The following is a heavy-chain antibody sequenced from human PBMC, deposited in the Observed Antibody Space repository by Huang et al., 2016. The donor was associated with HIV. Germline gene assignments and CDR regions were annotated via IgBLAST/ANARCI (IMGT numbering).Heavy chain of an antibody. CDR1: GYTFSSHA. D-gene: IGHD3-3*01. Sequence: QVQLVQSGAEVKKPGTSVKVSCKTSGYTFSSHALHWLRQAPGQRPEWMGWINVCKGDTKYSQKFQGIVTITSDTSANIGYMELNSLLSEDTAVYYCARDPLDIRRHFDFWGQGALVTVSS. CDR3: ARDPLDIRRHFDF. CDR2: INVCKGDT. J-gene: IGHJ4*02. V-gene: IGHV1-3*01.